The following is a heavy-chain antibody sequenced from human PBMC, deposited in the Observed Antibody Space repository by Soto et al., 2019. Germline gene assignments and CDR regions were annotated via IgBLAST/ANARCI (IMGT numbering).Heavy chain of an antibody. V-gene: IGHV1-69*01. CDR1: GGTFNIYN. J-gene: IGHJ6*02. Sequence: QVQLVQSGAEVKKPGSSVKVSCKASGGTFNIYNINWVRQAPGQGLEWMGGILPIFGTTNYAQRFQGRVTIIADDSTRTAYMELSSLRSEDTAVYYCARDETGDSYYYYYGMDVWGQGTTVTVTS. CDR3: ARDETGDSYYYYYGMDV. D-gene: IGHD7-27*01. CDR2: ILPIFGTT.